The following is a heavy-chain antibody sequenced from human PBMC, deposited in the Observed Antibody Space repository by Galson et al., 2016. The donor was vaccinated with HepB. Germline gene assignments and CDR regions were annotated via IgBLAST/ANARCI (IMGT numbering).Heavy chain of an antibody. D-gene: IGHD6-13*01. CDR2: VSPVYGTA. V-gene: IGHV1-69*13. CDR1: GGTFSNYG. J-gene: IGHJ4*02. CDR3: ATSRVAVSGTEGDHFDY. Sequence: SVKVSCKASGGTFSNYGISWVRQAPGQGLEWMGSVSPVYGTADNAQKFHGRITITADESTSTAYMELSRLRSEDTAIYYCATSRVAVSGTEGDHFDYWGQGTLVIASS.